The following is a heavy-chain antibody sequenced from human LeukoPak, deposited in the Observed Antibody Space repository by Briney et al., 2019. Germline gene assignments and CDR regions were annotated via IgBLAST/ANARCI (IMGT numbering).Heavy chain of an antibody. CDR3: ASLRPFDY. J-gene: IGHJ4*02. V-gene: IGHV4-61*09. CDR1: GGSISSGSYY. Sequence: SQTLSLTCTVSGGSISSGSYYWSWIRQPAGKGLEWIGEINHSGSTNYNPSLKSRVTISVDTSKNQFSLKLSSVTAADTAVYYCASLRPFDYWGQGTLVTVSS. CDR2: INHSGST.